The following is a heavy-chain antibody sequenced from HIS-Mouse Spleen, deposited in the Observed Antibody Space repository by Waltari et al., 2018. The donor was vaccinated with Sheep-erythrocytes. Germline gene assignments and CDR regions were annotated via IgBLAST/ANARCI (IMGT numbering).Heavy chain of an antibody. V-gene: IGHV1-69*04. CDR2: IIPILGIA. CDR1: GGTFRSYA. D-gene: IGHD1-26*01. Sequence: QVQLVQSGAEVKKPGSSVQVSCKASGGTFRSYAISWVRQAPGQGLEWMGRIIPILGIANYAQKFQGRVTITADKSTSTAYMELSSLRSEDTAVYYCAQTGATTPHFDYWGQGTLVTVSS. CDR3: AQTGATTPHFDY. J-gene: IGHJ4*02.